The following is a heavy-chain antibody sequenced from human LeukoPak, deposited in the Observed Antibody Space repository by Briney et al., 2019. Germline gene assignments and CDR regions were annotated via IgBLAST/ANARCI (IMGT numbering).Heavy chain of an antibody. CDR3: ARVSRDTFDY. CDR1: GFTFSSYA. CDR2: ISGSGGST. V-gene: IGHV3-23*01. Sequence: PGGSLRLSCAASGFTFSSYAMSWVRQAPGKGLEWVSAISGSGGSTHYADSVKGRFTISRDNAKNSLYLQMNSLRAEDTAVYYCARVSRDTFDYWGQGTLVTVSS. D-gene: IGHD5-24*01. J-gene: IGHJ4*02.